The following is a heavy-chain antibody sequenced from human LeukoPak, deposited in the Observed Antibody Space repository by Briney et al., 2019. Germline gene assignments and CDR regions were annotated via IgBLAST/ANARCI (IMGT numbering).Heavy chain of an antibody. J-gene: IGHJ5*02. D-gene: IGHD1-1*01. CDR2: ISAYNGNT. V-gene: IGHV1-18*01. CDR1: GYTFTSYG. Sequence: ASVKVSCKASGYTFTSYGISWVRQAPVQALEWMVWISAYNGNTNYAQKLQGRVTMTTDTSTSTAYMELRSLRSDDTAVYYCAREEHNWFDPWGQGTLVTVSS. CDR3: AREEHNWFDP.